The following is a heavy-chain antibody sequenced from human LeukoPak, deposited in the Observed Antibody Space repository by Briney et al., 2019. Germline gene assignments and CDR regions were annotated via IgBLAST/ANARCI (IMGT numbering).Heavy chain of an antibody. J-gene: IGHJ6*03. D-gene: IGHD1-26*01. CDR3: ASGRGVGATTNYYYYMDV. CDR2: IIPIFGTA. V-gene: IGHV1-69*05. Sequence: GPSVKVSCKASGGTFSSYAISWVRQAPGQGLEWMGGIIPIFGTANYAQKFQGRVTITTDESTSTAYMELSSLRSEDTAVYYCASGRGVGATTNYYYYMDVWGKGTTVTVSS. CDR1: GGTFSSYA.